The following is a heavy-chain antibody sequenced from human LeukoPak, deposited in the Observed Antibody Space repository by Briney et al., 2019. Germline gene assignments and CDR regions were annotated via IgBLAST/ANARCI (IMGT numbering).Heavy chain of an antibody. V-gene: IGHV3-7*01. CDR1: GFTFSSHW. D-gene: IGHD2-2*01. J-gene: IGHJ3*02. Sequence: GGSLRLSCTASGFTFSSHWMSWVRQAPGKGLEWVANINLDGSEKYYVGSLMGRFAVSRDNAKDSLYLQINSLRAEDTAVYFCARDSERSSSFAFDIWGQGTMVTVSS. CDR2: INLDGSEK. CDR3: ARDSERSSSFAFDI.